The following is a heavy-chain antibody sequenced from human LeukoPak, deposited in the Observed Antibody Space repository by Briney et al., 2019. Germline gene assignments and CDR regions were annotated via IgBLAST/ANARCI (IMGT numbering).Heavy chain of an antibody. Sequence: SETLSLTCTVSGGSISSSSYYWGWIRQPPGKGLEWIGSIYYSGSTYYNPSLKSRVTISVDTSKNQFSLKLSSVTAADTAVYYRARRVVTTTTIDYWGQGTLVTVSS. V-gene: IGHV4-39*07. CDR3: ARRVVTTTTIDY. J-gene: IGHJ4*02. D-gene: IGHD3-22*01. CDR2: IYYSGST. CDR1: GGSISSSSYY.